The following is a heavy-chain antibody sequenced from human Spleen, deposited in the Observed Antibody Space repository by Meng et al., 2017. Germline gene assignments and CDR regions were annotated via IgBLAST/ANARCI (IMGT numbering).Heavy chain of an antibody. CDR1: GFTFSDYY. J-gene: IGHJ4*02. Sequence: GESLKISCAASGFTFSDYYKSWIRQAPGKGLEWVSYISNSGSTIYYADSVKGRFTISRDNAKNSLYLQMNSLRAEDTAVYYCARGFVTTAYWGQGTLVTVSS. CDR2: ISNSGSTI. D-gene: IGHD4-17*01. V-gene: IGHV3-11*04. CDR3: ARGFVTTAY.